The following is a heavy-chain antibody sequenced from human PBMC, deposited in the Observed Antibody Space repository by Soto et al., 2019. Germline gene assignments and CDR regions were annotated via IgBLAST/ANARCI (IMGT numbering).Heavy chain of an antibody. D-gene: IGHD4-17*01. CDR3: ARDYGGNSGSAFEI. CDR1: GYTFTSYD. V-gene: IGHV1-8*01. CDR2: MNPNSGNT. Sequence: ASVKVSCKASGYTFTSYDINWVRQATGQGLEWMGWMNPNSGNTGYAQKFQGRATMTRNTSISTAYMELSSLRSEDTAVYYCARDYGGNSGSAFEIWGQGTMVTVSS. J-gene: IGHJ3*02.